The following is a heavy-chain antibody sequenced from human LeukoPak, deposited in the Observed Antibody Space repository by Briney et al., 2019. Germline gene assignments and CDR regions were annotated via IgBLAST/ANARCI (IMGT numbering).Heavy chain of an antibody. J-gene: IGHJ6*02. D-gene: IGHD4/OR15-4a*01. V-gene: IGHV1-18*01. CDR3: ARRKYGADYNGMDV. CDR2: INPQKRDT. CDR1: GYTFSSYG. Sequence: GASVKVSCKASGYTFSSYGINWVRLAPGRGPEWMASINPQKRDTHYAQNFQGRVTVTAGTSTNTAYMELRSLRCDDTAIYYCARRKYGADYNGMDVGGQGTTVTVSS.